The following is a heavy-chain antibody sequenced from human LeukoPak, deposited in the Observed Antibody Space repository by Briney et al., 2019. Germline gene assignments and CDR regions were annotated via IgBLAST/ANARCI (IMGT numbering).Heavy chain of an antibody. CDR1: GFSVDSVF. CDR2: VMPGGHI. V-gene: IGHV3-66*01. J-gene: IGHJ4*02. CDR3: ARGSSATTTFDF. Sequence: PRGSLRLSCRASGFSVDSVFMNWVRQPPGKGLEWVSFVMPGGHIDYTDSVKGRFTISRDSFKNTLSLQMNSLRVDDTAVYYCARGSSATTTFDFWGQGTLVTVSS. D-gene: IGHD4-17*01.